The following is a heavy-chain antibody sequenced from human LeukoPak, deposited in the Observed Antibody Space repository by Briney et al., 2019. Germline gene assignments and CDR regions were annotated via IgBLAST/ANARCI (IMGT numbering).Heavy chain of an antibody. D-gene: IGHD5-18*01. J-gene: IGHJ4*02. Sequence: GESLQSYCKASGYSFTGFWIGWVRQMPGKGLEWMGIIYPYDSETRYSPSFQGQVTISADKSISTAYLQWSSLKASDTAMYYCARHIGYSAGNPDYWGPESLVAVSS. CDR2: IYPYDSET. CDR1: GYSFTGFW. CDR3: ARHIGYSAGNPDY. V-gene: IGHV5-51*01.